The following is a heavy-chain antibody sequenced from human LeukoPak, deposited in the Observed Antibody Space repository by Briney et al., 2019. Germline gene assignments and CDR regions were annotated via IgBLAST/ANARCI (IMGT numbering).Heavy chain of an antibody. D-gene: IGHD3-9*01. Sequence: GGSLRLSCAASGFTFSNYWMHWVRQAPGKGLVWVSRIESDGTSTNYADSVKGRFTISRDNAKNTLYLQMNSLRAEDTAVYYCARGDTRYKKLPYRGQGTLVTVSS. V-gene: IGHV3-74*01. CDR1: GFTFSNYW. CDR3: ARGDTRYKKLPY. J-gene: IGHJ1*01. CDR2: IESDGTST.